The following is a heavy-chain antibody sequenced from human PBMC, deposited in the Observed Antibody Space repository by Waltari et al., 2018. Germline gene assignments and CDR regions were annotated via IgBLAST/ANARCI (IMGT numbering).Heavy chain of an antibody. D-gene: IGHD2-15*01. V-gene: IGHV3-15*01. CDR1: GFTFSNAW. CDR2: IKSKTDGWTT. CDR3: TTTLQYCSGGSCYAPFDY. Sequence: EVQLLESGGGLVKPEGSLRLSCAASGFTFSNAWMSWVRQAPGKGLEWVGRIKSKTDGWTTDYAGRVKGRLTISRDDSKDTLYLQMTSLKTEDTAVYYCTTTLQYCSGGSCYAPFDYWGQGTLVTVSS. J-gene: IGHJ4*02.